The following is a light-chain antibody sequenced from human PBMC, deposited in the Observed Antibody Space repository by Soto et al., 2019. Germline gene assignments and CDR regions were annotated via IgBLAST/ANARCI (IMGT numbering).Light chain of an antibody. CDR1: QSVSTW. Sequence: DIQMTQSPSTLSASIGDRVTITCRASQSVSTWLAWYQQKSGKAPKFLIYDASNLEGGVPSRFSGSGSGTEFTLTISSLQPDDFATYYCQQYNTYPWTFGHGTKVEIK. CDR3: QQYNTYPWT. J-gene: IGKJ1*01. V-gene: IGKV1-5*01. CDR2: DAS.